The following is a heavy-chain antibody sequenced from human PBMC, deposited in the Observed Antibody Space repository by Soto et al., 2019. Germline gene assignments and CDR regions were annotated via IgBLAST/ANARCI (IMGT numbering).Heavy chain of an antibody. Sequence: ETLFLTFSVSGRSMSSYYWSWIRQPPGKGPEWIGYIYYSGSTNYNPSLKSRVTISLDTSKNQFSLKLSSVTAAGTAVYYCEREPLRSYCSGVSCPPDYGMDVWGQGTVVTVSS. CDR1: GRSMSSYY. CDR2: IYYSGST. V-gene: IGHV4-59*01. CDR3: EREPLRSYCSGVSCPPDYGMDV. D-gene: IGHD2-15*01. J-gene: IGHJ6*02.